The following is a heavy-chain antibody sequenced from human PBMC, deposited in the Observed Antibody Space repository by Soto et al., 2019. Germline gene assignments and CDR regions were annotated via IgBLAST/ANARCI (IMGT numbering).Heavy chain of an antibody. Sequence: QVQLQQWGAGLLKPSETLSLTCAVYGGSFSGYYWSWIRQPPGKGLAWLGEINHSGSTNYNPSLKSRVTISVDTSKNQFSLKLSAVTAADTAVYYCARGGSSSWYVGSSYYYYYGMDVWGQGTTVTVSS. V-gene: IGHV4-34*01. CDR1: GGSFSGYY. CDR2: INHSGST. D-gene: IGHD6-13*01. J-gene: IGHJ6*02. CDR3: ARGGSSSWYVGSSYYYYYGMDV.